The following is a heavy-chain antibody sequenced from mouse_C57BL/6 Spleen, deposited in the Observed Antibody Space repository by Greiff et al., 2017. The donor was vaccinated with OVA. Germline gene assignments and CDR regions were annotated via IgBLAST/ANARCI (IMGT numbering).Heavy chain of an antibody. CDR1: GYTFTSYW. CDR3: ARDDGNYVNY. V-gene: IGHV1-69*01. Sequence: QVQLQQPGAELVMPGASVKLSCKASGYTFTSYWMHWVKQRPGQGLEWIGEIDPSDSYTNYNQKFKGKSTLTVDKSSSTAYMQLSSLTSEDAAVYYCARDDGNYVNYWGQGTTLTVSS. CDR2: IDPSDSYT. J-gene: IGHJ2*01. D-gene: IGHD2-1*01.